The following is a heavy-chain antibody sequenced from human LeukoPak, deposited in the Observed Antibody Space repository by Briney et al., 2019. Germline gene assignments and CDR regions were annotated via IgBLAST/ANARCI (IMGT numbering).Heavy chain of an antibody. V-gene: IGHV4-34*01. CDR2: INHSGST. J-gene: IGHJ4*02. CDR3: ARGPGTVVAARPNDY. CDR1: GYSISSDY. Sequence: PSETLSLTCTVSGYSISSDYWSWILQPPGKGLEWRGEINHSGSTNYNPSLKSRVTISVDTSKNQFSLKLSSVTAADTDVYYCARGPGTVVAARPNDYWGQGTLVTVSS. D-gene: IGHD6-6*01.